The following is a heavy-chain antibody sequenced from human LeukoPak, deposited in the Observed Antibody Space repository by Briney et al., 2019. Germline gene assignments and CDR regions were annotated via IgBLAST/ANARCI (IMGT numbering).Heavy chain of an antibody. J-gene: IGHJ5*02. D-gene: IGHD4-17*01. Sequence: GGSLRLSCAASGFTFSSYSMNWVRQAPGKGLEWVSSISSSSSYIYYADSVKGRFTISRDNAKNSLYLQMNSLRAEDTAVYYCAEPLAVTTQVNWFDPWGQGTLVTVSS. CDR2: ISSSSSYI. CDR3: AEPLAVTTQVNWFDP. V-gene: IGHV3-21*01. CDR1: GFTFSSYS.